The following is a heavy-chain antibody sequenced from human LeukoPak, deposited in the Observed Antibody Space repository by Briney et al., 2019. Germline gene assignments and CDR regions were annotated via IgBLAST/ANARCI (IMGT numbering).Heavy chain of an antibody. Sequence: SETLSLTCAVSGGSISSGGYSWSWIRQPPGKGLEWIGYIYHSGSTYHNPSLKSRVTISVDRSKNQFSLKLNSVTAADTAAYYCARVGYGDYAGGLYFDYWGQGTLVTVSS. CDR3: ARVGYGDYAGGLYFDY. CDR2: IYHSGST. V-gene: IGHV4-30-2*01. D-gene: IGHD4-17*01. J-gene: IGHJ4*02. CDR1: GGSISSGGYS.